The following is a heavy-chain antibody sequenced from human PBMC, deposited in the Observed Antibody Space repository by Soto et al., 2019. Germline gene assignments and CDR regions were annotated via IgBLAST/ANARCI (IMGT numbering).Heavy chain of an antibody. CDR1: GYTFTSYA. CDR2: ISADNGNT. J-gene: IGHJ4*02. CDR3: ARVGAGSVPDY. Sequence: QVQLVQSGAEEKKPGASVKVSCKASGYTFTSYAIRWVRQAPGQRLEWMGWISADNGNTKYAQKLQGRVTITRDTSASTAYMELRSLRSDDTAVYYCARVGAGSVPDYWGQGTLVTVSS. V-gene: IGHV1-3*05. D-gene: IGHD1-26*01.